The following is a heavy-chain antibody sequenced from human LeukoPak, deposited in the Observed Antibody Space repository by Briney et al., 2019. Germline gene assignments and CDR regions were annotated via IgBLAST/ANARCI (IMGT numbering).Heavy chain of an antibody. D-gene: IGHD3-10*01. CDR2: ISGSGGST. J-gene: IGHJ4*02. CDR1: GFTFSSYA. CDR3: AKFPGYYGSGSYSRGFDY. V-gene: IGHV3-23*01. Sequence: GGSLRLSCAASGFTFSSYAMSWVRQAPGKGLEWVSAISGSGGSTYYADSVKGRFTISRDNSKNTLYLQMNSLRAEDTAVYYSAKFPGYYGSGSYSRGFDYWGQGTLVTVSS.